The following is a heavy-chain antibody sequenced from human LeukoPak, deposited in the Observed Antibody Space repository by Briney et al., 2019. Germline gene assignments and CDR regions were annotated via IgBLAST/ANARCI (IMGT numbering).Heavy chain of an antibody. CDR1: GFTVSSSY. V-gene: IGHV3-53*05. CDR2: IYSGGTT. J-gene: IGHJ4*02. D-gene: IGHD1-26*01. CDR3: ARYLAAGANFDY. Sequence: GGSLRLSCAASGFTVSSSYMSWVRQAPGKGLEWVSVIYSGGTTYYADSVKGRFTISRDNSKNTLYLQMNGLRSEDTAVYYCARYLAAGANFDYWGQGTLVTVSS.